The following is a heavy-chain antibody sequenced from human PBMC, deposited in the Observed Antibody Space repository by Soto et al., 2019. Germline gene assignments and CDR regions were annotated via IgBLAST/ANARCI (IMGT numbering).Heavy chain of an antibody. J-gene: IGHJ6*02. V-gene: IGHV3-33*01. CDR1: GFTFSSYG. Sequence: PGGSLRLSCAASGFTFSSYGMHWVRQAPGKGLEWVAVIWYGGSNKYYADSVKGRFTISRDNSKNTLYLQMNSLRAEDTAVYYCAREDCSSTSCYPYGMDVWGRGTTVTVSS. CDR3: AREDCSSTSCYPYGMDV. D-gene: IGHD2-2*01. CDR2: IWYGGSNK.